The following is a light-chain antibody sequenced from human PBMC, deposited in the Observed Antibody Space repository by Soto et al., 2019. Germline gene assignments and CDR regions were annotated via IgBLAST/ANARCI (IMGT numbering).Light chain of an antibody. V-gene: IGKV4-1*01. CDR1: QSVLYSSNNKNY. Sequence: DIVMTQSPDSLAVSLGERATINCKSSQSVLYSSNNKNYLAWYQQKPGQPPKLLIYWASTRGSGVPDRFSGSGSGRDFTLTISSLQAEDVAVYYCQQYCSTLLAFGGGTKVEIK. CDR2: WAS. CDR3: QQYCSTLLA. J-gene: IGKJ4*01.